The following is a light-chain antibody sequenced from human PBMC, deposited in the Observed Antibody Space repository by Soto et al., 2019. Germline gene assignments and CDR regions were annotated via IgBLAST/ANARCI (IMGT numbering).Light chain of an antibody. CDR2: GAS. J-gene: IGKJ1*01. CDR3: QQSCSTPRT. CDR1: QTISTY. V-gene: IGKV1-39*01. Sequence: IQMTHSPSPLSASIGDRVTITCRASQTISTYLNWYQQKPGKAPKLLIYGASSLQSGVPSRFSGSGSGKDFTLTISSLQPEDFGTYYCQQSCSTPRTFGQGTKVDLK.